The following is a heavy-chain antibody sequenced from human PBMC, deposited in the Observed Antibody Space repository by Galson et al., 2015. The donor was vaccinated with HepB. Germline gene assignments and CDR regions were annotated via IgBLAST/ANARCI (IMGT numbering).Heavy chain of an antibody. J-gene: IGHJ6*02. CDR3: VRGGDGAKSVTTGFNCMDV. Sequence: SLRLSCAASGLTFDDYAMHWVRQAPGKGLEWVSGISWNSGSIGYADSVKGRFTISRDNGKNSLYLHIESLRGEDTAIYYCVRGGDGAKSVTTGFNCMDVWGQGTMVTVSS. CDR1: GLTFDDYA. D-gene: IGHD4-11*01. CDR2: ISWNSGSI. V-gene: IGHV3-9*01.